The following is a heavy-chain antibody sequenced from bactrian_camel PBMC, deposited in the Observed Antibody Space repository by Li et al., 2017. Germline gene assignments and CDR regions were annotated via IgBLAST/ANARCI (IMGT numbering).Heavy chain of an antibody. V-gene: IGHV3S53*01. D-gene: IGHD2*01. Sequence: HVQLVESGGGSVQAGGSLTLSCVASGYTSRDNCLAWFRQAPGKSREGVAFFDKDGTIRYGESVKGRFTISQDILKNTLWLQMNNLEPEDTAMYYCAADRNGYCYRLGRGPEFEADYWGQGTQVTVS. CDR3: AADRNGYCYRLGRGPEFEADY. CDR1: GYTSRDNC. CDR2: FDKDGTI. J-gene: IGHJ4*01.